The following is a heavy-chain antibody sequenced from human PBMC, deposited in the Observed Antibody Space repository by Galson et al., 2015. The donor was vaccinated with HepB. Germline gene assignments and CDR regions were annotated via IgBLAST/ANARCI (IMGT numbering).Heavy chain of an antibody. CDR1: GFTFSSYA. V-gene: IGHV3-30-3*01. D-gene: IGHD2-15*01. CDR3: ARAPEAPPRRYCIGGSCYNYYRMDVWGHYDFWIGYYPYYFDY. CDR2: ILYDGSNK. J-gene: IGHJ4*02. Sequence: SLRLSCAASGFTFSSYAMHWVRQAPGKGLEWVAVILYDGSNKYYADSVKGRFTISRDNSKNKLSLQMNSLRAEDTDVYYCARAPEAPPRRYCIGGSCYNYYRMDVWGHYDFWIGYYPYYFDYWGQGTLVTVSS.